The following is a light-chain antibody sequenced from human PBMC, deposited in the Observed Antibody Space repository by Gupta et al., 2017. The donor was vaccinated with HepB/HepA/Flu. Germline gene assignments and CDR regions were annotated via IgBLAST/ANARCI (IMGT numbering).Light chain of an antibody. Sequence: SYGMTQPPSLSVAPGQTARLTCGGNHIGSKSVHWYQQKPGQAPLLVVYDDNDRPAGIPERFSGFNSGNMANLTISGVEVGDEADYYCQVWHSSSDQVVFGGGTELTVL. CDR1: HIGSKS. J-gene: IGLJ2*01. V-gene: IGLV3-21*02. CDR2: DDN. CDR3: QVWHSSSDQVV.